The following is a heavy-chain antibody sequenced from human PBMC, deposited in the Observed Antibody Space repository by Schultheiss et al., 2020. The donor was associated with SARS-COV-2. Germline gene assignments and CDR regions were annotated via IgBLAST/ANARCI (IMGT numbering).Heavy chain of an antibody. CDR1: GYSFNTYG. D-gene: IGHD5-12*01. CDR2: ISGYNGDR. CDR3: AASPVVATIPYYYYGMDV. V-gene: IGHV1-18*01. J-gene: IGHJ6*02. Sequence: ASVKVSCKTSGYSFNTYGISWVRQAPGQGLEWMGWISGYNGDRNYAQKFQGRVTMTTDTSTTTAYMELRSLRSEDTAVYYCAASPVVATIPYYYYGMDVWGQGTTVTVSS.